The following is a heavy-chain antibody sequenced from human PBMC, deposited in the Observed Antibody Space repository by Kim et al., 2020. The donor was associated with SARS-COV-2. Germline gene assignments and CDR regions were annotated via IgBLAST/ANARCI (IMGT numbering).Heavy chain of an antibody. Sequence: SETLSLTCTVSGGSISSSSYYWGWIRQPPGKGLEWIGSIYSRGSTYYNPSLKSRVIISVDTSKNQFSLRLSSMTAADTAVYYCARHRSSRWNPDDYYGMDVWGPGSTGTVSS. J-gene: IGHJ6*02. CDR2: IYSRGST. D-gene: IGHD6-13*01. CDR1: GGSISSSSYY. V-gene: IGHV4-39*01. CDR3: ARHRSSRWNPDDYYGMDV.